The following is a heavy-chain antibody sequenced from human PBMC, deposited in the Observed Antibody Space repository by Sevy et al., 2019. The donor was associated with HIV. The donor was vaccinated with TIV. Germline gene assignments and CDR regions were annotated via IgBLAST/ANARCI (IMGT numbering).Heavy chain of an antibody. Sequence: SETLSLTCTVSAGSISSYYLTWIRQPAGKGLEWIGHIYSSGSTNYNPSLKSRVTMSVDTSKKNFSLKLTSVTAADTAMYYCARGGGYFDDGFDIWGQGTMVTVSS. CDR1: AGSISSYY. D-gene: IGHD3-10*01. CDR3: ARGGGYFDDGFDI. V-gene: IGHV4-4*07. CDR2: IYSSGST. J-gene: IGHJ3*02.